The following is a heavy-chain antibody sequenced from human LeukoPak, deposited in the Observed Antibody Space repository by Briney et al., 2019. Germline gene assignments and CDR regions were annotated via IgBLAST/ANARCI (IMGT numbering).Heavy chain of an antibody. CDR3: ARVSGADRTIDAFDI. J-gene: IGHJ3*02. CDR1: GFTFSSYA. D-gene: IGHD2-15*01. V-gene: IGHV3-23*01. Sequence: GGSLRLSCAASGFTFSSYAMNWVRQAPGKGLEWVSSMSGSGGTTYYADSVKGRFTISRDYSKITLYLQMNSLRAEDTAVYYCARVSGADRTIDAFDIWGQGTVVTVSS. CDR2: MSGSGGTT.